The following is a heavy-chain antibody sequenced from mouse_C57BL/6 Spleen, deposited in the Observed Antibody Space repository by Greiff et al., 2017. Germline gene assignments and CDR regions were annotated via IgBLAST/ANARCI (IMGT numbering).Heavy chain of an antibody. CDR1: GFSLTSYG. CDR3: ARRDDYDVRDYAMDY. J-gene: IGHJ4*01. Sequence: QVQLKESGPGLVQPSQSLSITCTVSGFSLTSYGVHWVRQSPGKGLEWLGVIWSGGSTDYNAAFISRLSISKDNSKSQVFFKMNSLQADDTAIYYCARRDDYDVRDYAMDYWGQGTSVTVSS. D-gene: IGHD2-4*01. CDR2: IWSGGST. V-gene: IGHV2-2*01.